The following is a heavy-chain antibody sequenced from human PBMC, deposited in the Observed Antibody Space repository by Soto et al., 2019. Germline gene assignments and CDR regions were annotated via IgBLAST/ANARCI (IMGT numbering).Heavy chain of an antibody. D-gene: IGHD3-10*01. V-gene: IGHV4-39*07. J-gene: IGHJ4*02. CDR1: GGSVRSSSYY. CDR2: IYYSGST. CDR3: ARDNDSGSPVLDY. Sequence: PSETLSLTCTVSGGSVRSSSYYWGWIRQPPGRGLEWIASIYYSGSTHNNPSLKSRVTISVDTSKNQFSLKLSSVTAADTAVYYCARDNDSGSPVLDYWGQGTLVTVSS.